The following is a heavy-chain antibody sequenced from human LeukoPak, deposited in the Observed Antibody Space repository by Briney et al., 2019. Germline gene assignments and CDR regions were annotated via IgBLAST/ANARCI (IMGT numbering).Heavy chain of an antibody. CDR3: AKGRSAGAFDF. Sequence: HAGGSLRLSCAASGFTFSMYAMSWVRQAPGKGLEWVSAISATGAYTYSPDFVKGRFTISRDNSKNTLFLEMKSLRAEDTAVYYCAKGRSAGAFDFWGQGTMVTLSS. CDR1: GFTFSMYA. V-gene: IGHV3-23*01. D-gene: IGHD2-15*01. CDR2: ISATGAYT. J-gene: IGHJ3*01.